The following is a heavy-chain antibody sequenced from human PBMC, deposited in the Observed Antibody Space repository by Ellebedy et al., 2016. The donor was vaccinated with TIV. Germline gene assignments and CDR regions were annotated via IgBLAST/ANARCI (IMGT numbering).Heavy chain of an antibody. CDR1: GGSISSSNW. Sequence: SETLSLXCAVSGGSISSSNWWSWVRQPPGKGLEWIGEIYHSGSTNYNPSLKSRVTISVDKSKNQFSLKLSSVTAADTAVYYCAARTTGTTAPDYWGQGTLVTVSS. V-gene: IGHV4-4*02. CDR3: AARTTGTTAPDY. J-gene: IGHJ4*02. CDR2: IYHSGST. D-gene: IGHD1-1*01.